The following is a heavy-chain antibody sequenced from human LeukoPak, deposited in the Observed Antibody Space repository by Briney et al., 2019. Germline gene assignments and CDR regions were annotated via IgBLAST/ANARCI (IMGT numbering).Heavy chain of an antibody. Sequence: ASVKVPCKASGGTFSSYAISWVRQAPGQGLEWMGGIIPIFGTANYAQKFQGRVTITADESTSTAYMELSSLRSEDTAVYYCARREVKAAPDDYYYYGMDVWGKGTTVTVS. J-gene: IGHJ6*04. V-gene: IGHV1-69*01. CDR3: ARREVKAAPDDYYYYGMDV. CDR2: IIPIFGTA. CDR1: GGTFSSYA. D-gene: IGHD6-13*01.